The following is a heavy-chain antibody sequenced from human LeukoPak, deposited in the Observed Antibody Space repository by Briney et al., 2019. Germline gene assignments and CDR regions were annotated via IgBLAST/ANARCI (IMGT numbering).Heavy chain of an antibody. CDR3: AKGVGRG. V-gene: IGHV3-23*01. CDR1: GFTFSTYA. CDR2: ISGSDRGGIT. Sequence: GGSLRLSCAASGFTFSTYAISWVRQAPGKGLEWVSAISGSDRGGITYYADSVKGRFTISRDNSKNTLYLQMNSLRAEDTAVYYCAKGVGRGWGQGTLVTVSS. J-gene: IGHJ4*02.